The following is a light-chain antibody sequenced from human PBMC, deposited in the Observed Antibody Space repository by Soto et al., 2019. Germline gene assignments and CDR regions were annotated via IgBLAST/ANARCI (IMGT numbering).Light chain of an antibody. J-gene: IGKJ4*01. Sequence: DIQMTQSPSSLSASVGDRVTITCQASQSISSYLNWYQQKPGKAPKLLIYAASSLQSGVPSRFSGSGSGTDFTLTMSSLQPEDFATYYCQQSYSTSTFGGGTKVKIK. CDR3: QQSYSTST. CDR1: QSISSY. V-gene: IGKV1-39*01. CDR2: AAS.